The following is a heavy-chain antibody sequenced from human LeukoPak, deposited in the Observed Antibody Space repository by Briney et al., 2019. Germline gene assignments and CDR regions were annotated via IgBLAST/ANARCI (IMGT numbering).Heavy chain of an antibody. CDR1: GGTFSSYA. Sequence: ASVKVSCKASGGTFSSYAISWVRQAPGQGLEWMGGIIPIFGTANYAQKFQGRVTITADESTSTAYMELSSLRSEDTAVYYCARDRCSTSCFGWFDPWGQGTLVTVSS. CDR2: IIPIFGTA. D-gene: IGHD2-2*01. CDR3: ARDRCSTSCFGWFDP. V-gene: IGHV1-69*13. J-gene: IGHJ5*02.